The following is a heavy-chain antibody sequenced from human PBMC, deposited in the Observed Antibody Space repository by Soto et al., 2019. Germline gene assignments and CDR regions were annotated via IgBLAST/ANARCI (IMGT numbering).Heavy chain of an antibody. Sequence: SETLSLTCTVSGGSISSGDYYWSWIRQPPGKGLEWIGYIFYSGNTYYNPSLKSRVTISVDTSKNQFSLRLSSVTAADTAVYYCARPNYAYYYGMDVWGQGTTVTVSS. V-gene: IGHV4-30-4*01. D-gene: IGHD1-7*01. J-gene: IGHJ6*02. CDR2: IFYSGNT. CDR1: GGSISSGDYY. CDR3: ARPNYAYYYGMDV.